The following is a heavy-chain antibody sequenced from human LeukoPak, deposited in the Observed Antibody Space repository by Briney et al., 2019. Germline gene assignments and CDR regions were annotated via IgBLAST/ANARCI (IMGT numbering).Heavy chain of an antibody. CDR1: GFTFRDYQ. V-gene: IGHV3-48*03. J-gene: IGHJ4*02. D-gene: IGHD2-21*02. CDR2: NCRRCNNI. Sequence: PGVPLRLSCGASGFTFRDYQMNWVPQAPGKGLECVSYNCRRCNNIYYGHCVMGRFTISRDNAKNSLFLQMNSLRAGDTAVYYCARLRDFLTRYFDSWGQGNLVTVSS. CDR3: ARLRDFLTRYFDS.